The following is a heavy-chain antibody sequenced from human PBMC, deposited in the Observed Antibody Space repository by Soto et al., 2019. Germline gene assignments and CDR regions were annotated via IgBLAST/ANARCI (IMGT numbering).Heavy chain of an antibody. CDR2: INSDGSTT. D-gene: IGHD3-10*01. CDR1: GFTFSSSW. V-gene: IGHV3-74*03. CDR3: ACLPMPRGTCDF. J-gene: IGHJ4*02. Sequence: EVQLVESGGGLVQPGESLRLSCAASGFTFSSSWMHWVRQAPGKGLVWVSRINSDGSTTQYADSVRGRFTISRDNAKNTLLLEVNSLTIEDTAVYFCACLPMPRGTCDFWGQGTLVTVSS.